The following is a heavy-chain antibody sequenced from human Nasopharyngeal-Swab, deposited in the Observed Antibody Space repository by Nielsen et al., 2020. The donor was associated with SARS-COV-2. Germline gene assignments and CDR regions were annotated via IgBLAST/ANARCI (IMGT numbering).Heavy chain of an antibody. Sequence: SLKISCAASGFTFDDYAMHWVRQAPGKGLKWVSGISWNSGSIGYADSVKGRFTISRDNAKNSLYLQMNSLRAEDTALYYCAKLIDTAMVTDYWGQGTLVTVSS. CDR2: ISWNSGSI. J-gene: IGHJ4*02. CDR1: GFTFDDYA. V-gene: IGHV3-9*01. CDR3: AKLIDTAMVTDY. D-gene: IGHD5-18*01.